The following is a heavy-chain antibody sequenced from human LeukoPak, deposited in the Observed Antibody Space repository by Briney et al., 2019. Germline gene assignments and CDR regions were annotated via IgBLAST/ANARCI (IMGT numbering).Heavy chain of an antibody. CDR2: IYSTGST. Sequence: GGSLRLSCAASGFTVSSNYMSWVRQPPGKGLEWVSVIYSTGSTYYAASVKGRFTISRDNSKSTLYLQMNSLRGEDTTVYYCARGSSSGFELDYWGQGTLVTVSS. CDR3: ARGSSSGFELDY. D-gene: IGHD6-19*01. CDR1: GFTVSSNY. V-gene: IGHV3-53*01. J-gene: IGHJ4*02.